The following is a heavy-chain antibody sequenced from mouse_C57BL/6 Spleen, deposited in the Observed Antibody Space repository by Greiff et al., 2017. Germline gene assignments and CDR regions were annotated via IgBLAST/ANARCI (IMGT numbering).Heavy chain of an antibody. CDR2: IDPETGGT. CDR1: GYTFTDYE. CDR3: TRGYFFDN. V-gene: IGHV1-15*01. Sequence: QVQLQQSGAELVRPGASVTLSCKASGYTFTDYEMHWVKQTPVHGLEWIGAIDPETGGTAYNQKFKGKDILTADKSSTTAYMELRSLTSEDSAVYYCTRGYFFDNWGQGTTLTVSS. J-gene: IGHJ2*01.